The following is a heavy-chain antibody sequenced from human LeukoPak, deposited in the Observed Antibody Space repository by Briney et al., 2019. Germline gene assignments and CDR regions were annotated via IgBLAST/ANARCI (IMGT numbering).Heavy chain of an antibody. D-gene: IGHD3-16*01. CDR1: GGSITTNNYY. J-gene: IGHJ5*02. Sequence: SKTLSLTCTVSGGSITTNNYYWNWIRQPPGKGLEWIGYIYYSGSTNYNPSLKSRVTISVDTSKNQFSLNLTSVTAADTAVYYCARFTPQGYGWGGYNRFDPWGQGTLVTVSS. CDR3: ARFTPQGYGWGGYNRFDP. CDR2: IYYSGST. V-gene: IGHV4-61*01.